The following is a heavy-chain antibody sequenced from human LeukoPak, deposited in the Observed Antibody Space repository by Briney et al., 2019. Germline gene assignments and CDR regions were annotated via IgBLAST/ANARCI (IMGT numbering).Heavy chain of an antibody. Sequence: PSETLSLTCSVSGGSISSASYYWSFIRQPPGKGLEWIGSIYYSGSTYYNPSLRSRLTISVDTSKNQFSLNLRSVTAADTAVYYCSRRDCSHTDCFYWYFGLWGRGALLTVSS. J-gene: IGHJ2*01. D-gene: IGHD2-2*01. CDR2: IYYSGST. V-gene: IGHV4-39*07. CDR1: GGSISSASYY. CDR3: SRRDCSHTDCFYWYFGL.